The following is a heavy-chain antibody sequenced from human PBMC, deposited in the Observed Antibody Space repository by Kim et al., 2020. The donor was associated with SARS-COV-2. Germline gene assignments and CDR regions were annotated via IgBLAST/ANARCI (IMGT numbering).Heavy chain of an antibody. Sequence: THYAGSVKGRFTIARDNSWNTLYLHMNTLRADDTAVYYCAKGFGGDRAYWGQGTLVTVSS. J-gene: IGHJ4*02. V-gene: IGHV3-23*01. D-gene: IGHD2-21*01. CDR3: AKGFGGDRAY. CDR2: T.